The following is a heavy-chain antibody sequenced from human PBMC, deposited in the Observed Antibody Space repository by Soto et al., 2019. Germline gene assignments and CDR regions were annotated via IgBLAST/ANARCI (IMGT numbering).Heavy chain of an antibody. CDR2: ISYDGSNK. J-gene: IGHJ4*02. Sequence: PGGSLRLSCAASGFTFSSYGMHWVRQAPGKGLEWVAVISYDGSNKYYADSVKGRFTISRDNSKNTLYLQMNSLRAEDTAVYYCAKVSPRLLWFGEIDYWGQGTLVTVSS. CDR3: AKVSPRLLWFGEIDY. V-gene: IGHV3-30*18. D-gene: IGHD3-10*01. CDR1: GFTFSSYG.